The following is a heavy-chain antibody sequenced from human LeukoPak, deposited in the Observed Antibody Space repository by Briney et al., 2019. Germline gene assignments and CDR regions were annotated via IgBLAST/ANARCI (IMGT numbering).Heavy chain of an antibody. J-gene: IGHJ6*02. V-gene: IGHV1-8*01. Sequence: GASVKVSCKASGYTFTSYDINWVRQATGQGLEWMGWMNPNSGNTGYAQKFQGRVTMTRNTSISTAYMELSSLRSEDTAVYYCARRRTEVLTGYYYYYGMDVWGQGTTVTVSS. CDR2: MNPNSGNT. CDR1: GYTFTSYD. CDR3: ARRRTEVLTGYYYYYGMDV. D-gene: IGHD3-9*01.